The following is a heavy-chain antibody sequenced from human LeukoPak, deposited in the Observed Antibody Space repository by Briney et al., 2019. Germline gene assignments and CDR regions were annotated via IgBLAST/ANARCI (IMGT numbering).Heavy chain of an antibody. CDR3: ARDLTYYGSSGYPISGI. V-gene: IGHV3-21*01. D-gene: IGHD3-22*01. Sequence: GGSLRLSCAASGFTFSSYSMNWVRQAPGKGLEWVSSISSSSSYIYYADSVKGRFTISRDNAKNSLYLQMNSMRAEDTAVYYCARDLTYYGSSGYPISGIWGQGTMVTVSS. CDR2: ISSSSSYI. J-gene: IGHJ3*02. CDR1: GFTFSSYS.